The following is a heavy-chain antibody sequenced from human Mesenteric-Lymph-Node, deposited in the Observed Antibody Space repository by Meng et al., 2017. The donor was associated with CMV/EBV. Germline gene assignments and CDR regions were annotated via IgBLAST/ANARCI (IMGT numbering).Heavy chain of an antibody. CDR3: ARDRLGGIYYDAFDI. J-gene: IGHJ3*02. Sequence: GGSLRLSCAACGFTFSSYDMHWVRQATGKGLEWVSAIGTAGDTYYPGSVKGQFTISRENAKNSLYLQMNSLRAEDTAVYYCARDRLGGIYYDAFDIWGQGTMVTVSS. D-gene: IGHD1-26*01. CDR2: IGTAGDT. CDR1: GFTFSSYD. V-gene: IGHV3-13*03.